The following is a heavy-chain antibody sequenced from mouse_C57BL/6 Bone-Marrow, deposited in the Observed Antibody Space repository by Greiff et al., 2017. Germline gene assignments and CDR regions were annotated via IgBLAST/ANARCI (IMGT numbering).Heavy chain of an antibody. V-gene: IGHV1-9*01. CDR3: ARFLDY. CDR1: GYTFTGYW. Sequence: QVQLKESGAELMKPGASVKLSCKATGYTFTGYWIEWVKQRPGHGLEWIGEILPGRGSTNYTEKFKGKATFTADTSSNTAYMQLSSLTTEDSAIYYCARFLDYLGQGTSVTVSS. J-gene: IGHJ4*01. CDR2: ILPGRGST.